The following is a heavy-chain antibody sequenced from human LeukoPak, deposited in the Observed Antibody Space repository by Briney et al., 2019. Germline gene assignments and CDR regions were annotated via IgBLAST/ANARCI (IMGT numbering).Heavy chain of an antibody. Sequence: PGGSLRLSCAASGFTFSSYSMNWVRQAPGKGLEWVSSISSSSYIYYADSVKGRFTISRDNAKNSLYLQMNSLRAEDTAVYYCAREVGYHHFDYWGQGTLVTVSS. CDR2: ISSSSYI. D-gene: IGHD5-12*01. J-gene: IGHJ4*02. CDR3: AREVGYHHFDY. V-gene: IGHV3-21*01. CDR1: GFTFSSYS.